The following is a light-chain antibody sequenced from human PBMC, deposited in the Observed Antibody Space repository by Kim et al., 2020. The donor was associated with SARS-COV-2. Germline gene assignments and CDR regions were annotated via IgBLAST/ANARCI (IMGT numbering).Light chain of an antibody. V-gene: IGKV4-1*01. CDR2: WSS. J-gene: IGKJ4*01. Sequence: RATINCKSSQSVLSSSNNRNYLAWYQQKPGQPPKLLIYWSSTRESWVPDRFSGSGSGTDFTLTISSLQAEDVAVYYCQHYYTAPITFGGGTKLEI. CDR1: QSVLSSSNNRNY. CDR3: QHYYTAPIT.